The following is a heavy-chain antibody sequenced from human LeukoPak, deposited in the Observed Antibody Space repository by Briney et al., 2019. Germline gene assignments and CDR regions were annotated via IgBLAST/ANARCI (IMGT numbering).Heavy chain of an antibody. CDR2: INPGGSNR. J-gene: IGHJ4*02. D-gene: IGHD6-19*01. CDR3: ASSLSSGWGPVDDY. V-gene: IGHV3-48*03. CDR1: GITFSNYE. Sequence: GGSLRLSCAASGITFSNYEMNWVRQAPGKGLEWVSYINPGGSNRFYAGSVRGRFTISRDDAKKSVYLQMNSLSAEDTAVYYCASSLSSGWGPVDDYWGQGIMVTVSS.